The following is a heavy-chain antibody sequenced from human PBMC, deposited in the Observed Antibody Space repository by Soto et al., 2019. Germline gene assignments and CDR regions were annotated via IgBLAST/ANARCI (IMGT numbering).Heavy chain of an antibody. CDR1: GASMTSSIYY. CDR3: ARQSYFDAAGYYLGWFDP. D-gene: IGHD3-22*01. CDR2: LNYGGTT. V-gene: IGHV4-39*01. J-gene: IGHJ5*02. Sequence: SETLSLTCSVSGASMTSSIYYWAWIRQAPGKGLEWIGSLNYGGTTYLSPSLEGRVTMSVDTSKKEFSLNVISVTAADTAIYYCARQSYFDAAGYYLGWFDPWGQGTMVTVS.